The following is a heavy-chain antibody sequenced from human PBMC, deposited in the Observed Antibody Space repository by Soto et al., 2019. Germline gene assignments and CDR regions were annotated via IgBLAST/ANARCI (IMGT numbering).Heavy chain of an antibody. CDR3: ARAFGSTMPSLF. V-gene: IGHV4-59*01. J-gene: IGHJ4*02. CDR2: IYYSGST. CDR1: GGYISSYY. D-gene: IGHD2-2*01. Sequence: SETLSLTCTVSGGYISSYYWTWIRQPPGKGLEWIGYIYYSGSTNYNPSLKSRVTMSIDTSKNQFSLKLSSVTAADTAVYYCARAFGSTMPSLFWGQGTLVTVSS.